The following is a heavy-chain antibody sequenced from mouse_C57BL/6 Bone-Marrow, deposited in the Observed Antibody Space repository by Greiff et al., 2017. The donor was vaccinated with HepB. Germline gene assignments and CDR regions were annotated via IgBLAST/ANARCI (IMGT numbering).Heavy chain of an antibody. CDR3: ARHYGSSSYYFEY. Sequence: EVMLVESGPELVKPGASVKISCKASGYSFTGYYMNWVKQSPEKSLEWIGEINPSTGGTTYNQKFKAKATLTVDNSSSTAYMQLKSLTSEDSAVYYCARHYGSSSYYFEYWGQGTTLTVSS. J-gene: IGHJ2*01. V-gene: IGHV1-42*01. CDR1: GYSFTGYY. D-gene: IGHD1-1*01. CDR2: INPSTGGT.